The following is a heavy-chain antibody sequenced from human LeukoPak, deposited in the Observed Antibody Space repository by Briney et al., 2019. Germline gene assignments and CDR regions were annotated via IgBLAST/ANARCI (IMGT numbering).Heavy chain of an antibody. D-gene: IGHD5-18*01. J-gene: IGHJ4*02. CDR1: GSSISNYY. CDR2: IYTSGST. Sequence: PSETLSLTCTVSGSSISNYYWSWIRQPAGKGLEWIGRIYTSGSTNYNSSLKSRVTISVDTSKSQFSLKLSSVTAADTAVYYCARDFGYSYGPGYYFDYWGQGTLVTVSS. CDR3: ARDFGYSYGPGYYFDY. V-gene: IGHV4-4*07.